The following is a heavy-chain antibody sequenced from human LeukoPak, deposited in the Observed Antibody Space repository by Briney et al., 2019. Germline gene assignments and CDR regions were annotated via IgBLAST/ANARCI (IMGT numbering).Heavy chain of an antibody. CDR1: GGSLSSYY. CDR3: ARDLYSSSWYNYYYYYMDV. D-gene: IGHD6-13*01. J-gene: IGHJ6*03. Sequence: PSETLSLTCTVSGGSLSSYYWSWIRQPAGKGLEWIGRIYTSGSTNYNPSLKSRVTMSVDTSKNQFSLKLSSVTAADTAVYYCARDLYSSSWYNYYYYYMDVWGKGTTVTVSS. V-gene: IGHV4-4*07. CDR2: IYTSGST.